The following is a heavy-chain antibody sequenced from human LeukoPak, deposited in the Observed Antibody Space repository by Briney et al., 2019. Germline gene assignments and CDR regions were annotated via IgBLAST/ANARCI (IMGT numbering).Heavy chain of an antibody. CDR2: ISSNGGST. J-gene: IGHJ3*02. CDR1: GFTFSSYA. V-gene: IGHV3-64*04. Sequence: GGSLRLSCSASGFTFSSYAMHWVRQAPGKGLEDVSAISSNGGSTYYADSVKGRFTISRDNSKNTLYLQMNSLRAEDTAVYYCAKDLGVYDSSLDAFDIWGQGTMVTVSS. D-gene: IGHD3-22*01. CDR3: AKDLGVYDSSLDAFDI.